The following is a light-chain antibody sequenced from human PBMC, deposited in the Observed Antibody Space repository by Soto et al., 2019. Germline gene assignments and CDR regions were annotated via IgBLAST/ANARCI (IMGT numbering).Light chain of an antibody. J-gene: IGKJ1*01. CDR1: QSVSSN. CDR2: GAS. CDR3: QQYNNWPQT. Sequence: EIVMTQSPATLSVSPGERATLSCRASQSVSSNLAWYQQKPGQAPRLLIYGASTRATGIPARFSGSGSGTEFTLTIGCLQSEDFAVYYCQQYNNWPQTFGQGTMVDIK. V-gene: IGKV3-15*01.